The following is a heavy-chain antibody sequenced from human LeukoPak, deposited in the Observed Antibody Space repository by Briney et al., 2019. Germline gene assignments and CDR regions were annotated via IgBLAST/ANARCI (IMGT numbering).Heavy chain of an antibody. CDR1: GYTFASYY. CDR2: INPSGGST. Sequence: ASVKVSCKASGYTFASYYMHWVRQAPGQGLERMGIINPSGGSTSYAQKFQGRDTMTRDTSTSTVYMELSSLRSEDTAVYYCARASYYDSREPPSGSKAPDYWGQGTLVTVSS. CDR3: ARASYYDSREPPSGSKAPDY. J-gene: IGHJ4*02. D-gene: IGHD3-22*01. V-gene: IGHV1-46*01.